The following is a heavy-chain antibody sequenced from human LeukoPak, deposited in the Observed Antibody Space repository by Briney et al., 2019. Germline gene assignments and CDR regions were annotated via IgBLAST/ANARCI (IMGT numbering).Heavy chain of an antibody. V-gene: IGHV3-21*01. J-gene: IGHJ5*02. CDR3: ATQNRITIFGVVIPWFDP. Sequence: GGSLRLSCAASGFTFSSYAMSWVRQAPGKGLEWVSSISSSSSYIYYADSVKGRFTISRDNAKNSLYLQMNSLRAEDTAVYYCATQNRITIFGVVIPWFDPWGQGTLVTVSS. CDR1: GFTFSSYA. CDR2: ISSSSSYI. D-gene: IGHD3-3*01.